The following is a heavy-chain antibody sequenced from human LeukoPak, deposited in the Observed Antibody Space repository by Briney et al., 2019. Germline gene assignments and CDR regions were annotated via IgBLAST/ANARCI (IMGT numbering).Heavy chain of an antibody. Sequence: SSETLSLTCTVSGGSISSYYWSWIRQPPGKGLEWIGYIYYSGSTNYNPSLKSRVTISVDTSKNQFSLKLSSVAAADTAVYYCARSSGGYSYGTGTFHYWGQGTLVTVSS. V-gene: IGHV4-59*01. CDR3: ARSSGGYSYGTGTFHY. J-gene: IGHJ4*02. D-gene: IGHD5-18*01. CDR1: GGSISSYY. CDR2: IYYSGST.